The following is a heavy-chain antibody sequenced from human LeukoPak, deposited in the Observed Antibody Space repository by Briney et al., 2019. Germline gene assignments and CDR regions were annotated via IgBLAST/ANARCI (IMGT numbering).Heavy chain of an antibody. CDR1: AFTFSDYS. Sequence: PGGSLRLSCAASAFTFSDYSMNWVRQAPGKGLEWISYISGRSSTIYYADSVRGRFTISRDNAKNTLYLQMNSLRAEDTAVYYCARGGGITIFGVVPDYYYYYMDVWGKGTTVTVSS. J-gene: IGHJ6*03. CDR2: ISGRSSTI. D-gene: IGHD3-3*01. CDR3: ARGGGITIFGVVPDYYYYYMDV. V-gene: IGHV3-48*04.